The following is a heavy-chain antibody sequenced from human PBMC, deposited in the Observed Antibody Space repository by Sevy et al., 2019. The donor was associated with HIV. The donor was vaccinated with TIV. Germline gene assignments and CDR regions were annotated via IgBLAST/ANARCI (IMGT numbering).Heavy chain of an antibody. Sequence: SETLSLTCTVSGGSISSGGNYWSWIRQHPGKGLEWIGYIYYSGSTYYNPSLRSRVTISVDTSKNQFSLKLSSVTAADSAVYYCARGGTYYYSSMSQRYNWFVPWGQGTLVSVSS. CDR1: GGSISSGGNY. CDR2: IYYSGST. D-gene: IGHD3-10*01. J-gene: IGHJ5*02. CDR3: ARGGTYYYSSMSQRYNWFVP. V-gene: IGHV4-31*03.